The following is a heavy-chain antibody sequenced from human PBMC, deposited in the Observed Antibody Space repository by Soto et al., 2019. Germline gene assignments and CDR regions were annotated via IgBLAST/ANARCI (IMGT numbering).Heavy chain of an antibody. V-gene: IGHV4-30-2*01. J-gene: IGHJ5*02. CDR3: SRLGGYCDVLAS. CDR1: GGSISSGGYS. Sequence: PSETLSLTCTVSGGSISSGGYSWSWIRQPPRKGLEWIGYIYHSGTTYYNPSLKSRVTMSVDRSKNQFSLNLTSVTAADTAVYYFSRLGGYCDVLASSAQRTLVIVSA. CDR2: IYHSGTT. D-gene: IGHD5-12*01.